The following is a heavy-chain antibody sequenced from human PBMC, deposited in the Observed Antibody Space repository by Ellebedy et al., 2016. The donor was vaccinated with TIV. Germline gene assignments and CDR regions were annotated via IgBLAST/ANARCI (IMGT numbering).Heavy chain of an antibody. Sequence: SETLSLTCTVSGGSISSGGYYWSWIRQHPGKGPEWIGYIYYSGSTYYNPSLKSRVTISVDTSKNQFSLKLSSVTAADTAVYYCARDGGRDTGCFGYWGQGTLVTVSS. J-gene: IGHJ4*02. CDR1: GGSISSGGYY. CDR3: ARDGGRDTGCFGY. D-gene: IGHD1-26*01. V-gene: IGHV4-31*03. CDR2: IYYSGST.